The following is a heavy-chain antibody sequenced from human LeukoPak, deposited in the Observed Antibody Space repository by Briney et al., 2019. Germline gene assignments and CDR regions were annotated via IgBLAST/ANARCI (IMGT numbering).Heavy chain of an antibody. CDR3: ARVSARGYDY. V-gene: IGHV3-48*01. CDR1: GFMFDTYI. Sequence: GGSLRLSCAASGFMFDTYIMTWVRQAPGKGLEWISYINSINAVYYTDSVQGRFNISRDNAKNSLYLQMNSLRVEDTAMYYCARVSARGYDYWGRGTLVTVSS. J-gene: IGHJ4*02. D-gene: IGHD5-18*01. CDR2: INSINAV.